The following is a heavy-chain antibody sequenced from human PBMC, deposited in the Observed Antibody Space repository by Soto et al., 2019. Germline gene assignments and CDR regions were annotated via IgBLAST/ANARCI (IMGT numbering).Heavy chain of an antibody. Sequence: SGPTLVNPTETLTLTCTFSGFSLSTSGMCVSWIRQPPGKALEWLARIDWDDDKYYSTSPKTRLTISKDTSKNQVVLTMTNMDPVDTATYYCARISAMTTEDYFDYWGQGTLVTVSS. CDR1: GFSLSTSGMC. CDR2: IDWDDDK. V-gene: IGHV2-70*11. J-gene: IGHJ4*02. CDR3: ARISAMTTEDYFDY. D-gene: IGHD4-17*01.